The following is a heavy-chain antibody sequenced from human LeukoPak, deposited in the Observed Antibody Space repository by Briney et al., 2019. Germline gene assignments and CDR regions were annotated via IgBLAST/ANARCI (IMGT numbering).Heavy chain of an antibody. D-gene: IGHD5-12*01. CDR3: TTDELVAKSGYASGLNWFDP. J-gene: IGHJ5*02. V-gene: IGHV3-15*01. Sequence: PGGSLRLSCAASGFTFSNAWMSWVRPAPGKGRGWVGRIKSKTDGGTTAYAAPGNGRFTISRHDSKSTLYLQMNSLKTEDTAVYYCTTDELVAKSGYASGLNWFDPWGQGTLVTVSS. CDR1: GFTFSNAW. CDR2: IKSKTDGGTT.